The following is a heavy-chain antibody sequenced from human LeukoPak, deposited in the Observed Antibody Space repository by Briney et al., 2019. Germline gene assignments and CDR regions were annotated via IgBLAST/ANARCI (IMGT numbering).Heavy chain of an antibody. J-gene: IGHJ4*02. CDR3: ARLTRPDSSGEVDY. CDR2: IYYIGTT. D-gene: IGHD3-22*01. Sequence: PSETLSLTCTVSGGSISSSNYFWGWIRQPPGKGLEWIGNIYYIGTTHYNPSLKSRVTISVDTSKNQFSLNLSSVTAADTAVYYCARLTRPDSSGEVDYWGQGTLVSVSS. V-gene: IGHV4-39*01. CDR1: GGSISSSNYF.